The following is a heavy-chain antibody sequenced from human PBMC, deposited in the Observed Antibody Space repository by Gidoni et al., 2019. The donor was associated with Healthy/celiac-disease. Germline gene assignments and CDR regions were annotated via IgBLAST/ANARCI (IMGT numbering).Heavy chain of an antibody. V-gene: IGHV5-51*01. CDR2: IYPGDSDT. D-gene: IGHD3-16*02. Sequence: EVQLVQSGAEVNKPGESLKISCKGSGYSFTSYWIGWVRQMPGKGLEWMGIIYPGDSDTRYTPSFQGQVTISADKSISTAYLQWSSLKASDTAMYYCARGRLGELSLLSWFDPWGQGTLVTVSS. CDR1: GYSFTSYW. CDR3: ARGRLGELSLLSWFDP. J-gene: IGHJ5*02.